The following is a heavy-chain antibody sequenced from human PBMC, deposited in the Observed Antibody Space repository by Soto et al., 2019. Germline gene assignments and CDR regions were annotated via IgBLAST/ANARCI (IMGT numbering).Heavy chain of an antibody. V-gene: IGHV4-59*08. CDR3: VRHVHLATKDL. CDR1: GDFISSHY. Sequence: QVQLQESGPGLVKPSETLSLTCTVSGDFISSHYWSWIRQPPGKGREWIGYISYSGNTNYSPSLTSRGSVAVDTSKKQPSMEFTSMTAADTAGYYCVRHVHLATKDLWGQGTLVTVSP. CDR2: ISYSGNT. J-gene: IGHJ5*02.